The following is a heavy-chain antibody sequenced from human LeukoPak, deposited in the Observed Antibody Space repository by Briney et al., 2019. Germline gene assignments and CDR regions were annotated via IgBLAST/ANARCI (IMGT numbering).Heavy chain of an antibody. CDR2: ISGGSGST. D-gene: IGHD3-22*01. Sequence: GGSLRLPCAASGFTFSSYAMSWVRQAPGEGLAWVSTISGGSGSTYCADSVKGRFTISRDNSKNTLYLQMNSLRDEDTAVYYCAKHRFESGGYHSTDWGQGTLVTVSS. J-gene: IGHJ4*02. V-gene: IGHV3-23*01. CDR3: AKHRFESGGYHSTD. CDR1: GFTFSSYA.